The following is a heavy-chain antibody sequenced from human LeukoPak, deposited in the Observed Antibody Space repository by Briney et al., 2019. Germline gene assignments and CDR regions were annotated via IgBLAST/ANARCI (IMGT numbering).Heavy chain of an antibody. Sequence: ASVKVSCKASGYTFTSSYDINWVRQAPGQGLEWMGWISAYNGNTNYAQKLQGRVTMTTDTSTSTAYMELRSLRSDDTAVYYCARGATYDFWSGYSPYGMDVWGQGTTVTVSS. CDR1: GYTFTSSYD. J-gene: IGHJ6*02. V-gene: IGHV1-18*01. CDR3: ARGATYDFWSGYSPYGMDV. CDR2: ISAYNGNT. D-gene: IGHD3-3*01.